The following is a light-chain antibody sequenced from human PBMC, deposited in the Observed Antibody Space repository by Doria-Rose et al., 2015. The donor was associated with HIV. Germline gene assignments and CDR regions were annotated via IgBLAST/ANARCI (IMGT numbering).Light chain of an antibody. CDR1: QGISSY. Sequence: MTQSPSSLSASTGDRVTITCRASQGISSYLAWYQQKPGKAPKLLIYAASTLQSGVPSRFSGSGSGTDFTLTISCLQSEGFATYYCQQYYSYPPLTFGGGTKVEIK. J-gene: IGKJ4*01. CDR3: QQYYSYPPLT. V-gene: IGKV1-8*01. CDR2: AAS.